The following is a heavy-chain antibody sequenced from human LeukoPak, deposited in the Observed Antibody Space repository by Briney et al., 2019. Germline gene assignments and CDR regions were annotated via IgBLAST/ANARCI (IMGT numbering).Heavy chain of an antibody. CDR1: GGTFISYA. D-gene: IGHD6-6*01. J-gene: IGHJ4*02. Sequence: SVKVSCKASGGTFISYAISWVRQAPGQGLEWMGGIIPIFGTANYAQKFQGRVTITTDESTSTAYMELSSLRSEDTAVYYCARGAAYPHQLIDYWGQGTLVTVSS. CDR3: ARGAAYPHQLIDY. CDR2: IIPIFGTA. V-gene: IGHV1-69*05.